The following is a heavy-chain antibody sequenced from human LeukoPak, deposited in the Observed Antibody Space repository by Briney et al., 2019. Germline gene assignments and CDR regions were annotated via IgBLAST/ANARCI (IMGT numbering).Heavy chain of an antibody. CDR2: IKPDGSEK. CDR3: ARDGSRYGVVAATLATRFDP. Sequence: GGSLRLSCAASGFTFSSYWMSWVRQAPGKGLEWVANIKPDGSEKYYVDSVKGRFTISRDNAKNSLYLQLNSLRAEDTAVYHCARDGSRYGVVAATLATRFDPWGQGTLVTVSS. D-gene: IGHD2-15*01. V-gene: IGHV3-7*01. CDR1: GFTFSSYW. J-gene: IGHJ5*02.